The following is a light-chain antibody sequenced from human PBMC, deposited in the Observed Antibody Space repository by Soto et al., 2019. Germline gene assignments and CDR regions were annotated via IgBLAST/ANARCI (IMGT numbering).Light chain of an antibody. V-gene: IGKV2-30*02. CDR3: MQGIHWSWT. CDR1: ESLAHSDGNTY. J-gene: IGKJ1*01. Sequence: PPLPLPLTPEAQSPTPSRPSESLAHSDGNTYLNWYQQRPGKAPRRLIYKVSNRDSGVPARFSGSGSGTEFTLTISRVQAEDVAAYYCMQGIHWSWTFGQGTKVDIK. CDR2: KVS.